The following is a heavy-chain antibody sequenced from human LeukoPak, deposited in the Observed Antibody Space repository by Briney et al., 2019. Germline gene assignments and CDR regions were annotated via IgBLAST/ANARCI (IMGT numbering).Heavy chain of an antibody. J-gene: IGHJ6*02. CDR1: GGSISSGDYY. CDR3: ARDGSGSLDV. CDR2: INYSGSI. D-gene: IGHD3-10*01. Sequence: SQTLSLTCTVSGGSISSGDYYWSWTRQPPGKGLEWIGYINYSGSIYYNPSLKSRVIISVDTSKNQFSLKLTPVTVADTAVYFCARDGSGSLDVWGQGTTVNVSS. V-gene: IGHV4-30-4*01.